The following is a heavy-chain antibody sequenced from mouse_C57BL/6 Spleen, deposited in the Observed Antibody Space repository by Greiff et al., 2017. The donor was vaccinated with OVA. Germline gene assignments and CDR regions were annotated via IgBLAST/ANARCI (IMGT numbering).Heavy chain of an antibody. CDR3: ARKGGLRRYFDV. V-gene: IGHV1-18*01. D-gene: IGHD2-2*01. Sequence: DVQLVESGPELVKPGASVKIPCKASGYTFTDYNMDWVKQSHGKSLEWIGDINPNNGGTIYNQKFKGKATLTVDKSSSTAYMELRSLTSEDTAVYYCARKGGLRRYFDVWGTGTTVTVSS. CDR1: GYTFTDYN. J-gene: IGHJ1*03. CDR2: INPNNGGT.